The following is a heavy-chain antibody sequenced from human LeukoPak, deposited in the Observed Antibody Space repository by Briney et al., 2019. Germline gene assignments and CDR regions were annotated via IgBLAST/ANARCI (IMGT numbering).Heavy chain of an antibody. CDR2: MNPNTGNT. CDR1: GYTFTSYD. V-gene: IGHV1-8*02. CDR3: ARGPSNTYYYDSSGYLGDY. D-gene: IGHD3-22*01. Sequence: ASVKVSCKASGYTFTSYDINWVRQASGQGLEWMGWMNPNTGNTGYAQKFQGRVTMTRNTSISTAYMELSSLRPEDTAVYYCARGPSNTYYYDSSGYLGDYWGQGTLVTVSS. J-gene: IGHJ4*02.